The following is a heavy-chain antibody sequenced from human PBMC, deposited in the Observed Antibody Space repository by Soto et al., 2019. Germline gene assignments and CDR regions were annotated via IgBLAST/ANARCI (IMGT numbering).Heavy chain of an antibody. J-gene: IGHJ4*02. CDR3: ARYASTRWHYFDY. Sequence: SETLSLTCTVSGGSISSGGYYWSWIRQHPEKGLEWIGHIYHSGNTYYNPSLKSRVTISVDTSKNQFSLKLSSVTAADTAVYYCARYASTRWHYFDYRAQGTLVPVSS. CDR1: GGSISSGGYY. V-gene: IGHV4-31*03. CDR2: IYHSGNT. D-gene: IGHD6-13*01.